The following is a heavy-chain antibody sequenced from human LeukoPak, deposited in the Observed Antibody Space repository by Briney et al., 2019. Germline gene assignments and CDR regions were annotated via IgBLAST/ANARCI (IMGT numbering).Heavy chain of an antibody. CDR1: GFTFRSYE. J-gene: IGHJ6*03. CDR3: AKDRGRVQYYYYYYMDV. V-gene: IGHV3-48*03. CDR2: ISSSGSTI. Sequence: GGSLRLSCAASGFTFRSYEMNWVRQAPGKGLEWVSYISSSGSTIYYADSVKGRFTISRDNSKNTLYLQMNSLRAEDTAVYYCAKDRGRVQYYYYYYMDVWGKGTTVTVSS. D-gene: IGHD4/OR15-4a*01.